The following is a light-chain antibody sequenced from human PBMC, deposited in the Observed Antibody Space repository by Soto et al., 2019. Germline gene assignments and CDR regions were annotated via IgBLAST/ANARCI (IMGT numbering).Light chain of an antibody. CDR2: GNS. J-gene: IGLJ2*01. V-gene: IGLV1-40*01. CDR3: QSYGIGLSVV. Sequence: QSVLTQPPSVSGAAGQRSPISFTWSSSNIAVGYGVNWYHQHPRRAPKLLIYGNSYGPSGVPDRFSGSKSGTSASLAITGLESEDEADYCCQSYGIGLSVVFGGGTELT. CDR1: SSNIAVGYG.